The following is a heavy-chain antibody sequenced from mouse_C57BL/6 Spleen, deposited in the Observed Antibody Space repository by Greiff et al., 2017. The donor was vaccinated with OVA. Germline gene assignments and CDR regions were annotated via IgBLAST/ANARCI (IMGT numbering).Heavy chain of an antibody. Sequence: EVQLQQSGPELVKPGASVKISCKASGYSFTGSYMNWVKQSPEKSLEWIGKINPSTGGTTYNPKFQAKATLTVDKSSSTAYMQLKSLTSEDSAVYYGATTLYDGYPLYYDVWGTGTTVTVSS. J-gene: IGHJ1*03. V-gene: IGHV1-42*01. CDR2: INPSTGGT. CDR1: GYSFTGSY. CDR3: ATTLYDGYPLYYDV. D-gene: IGHD2-3*01.